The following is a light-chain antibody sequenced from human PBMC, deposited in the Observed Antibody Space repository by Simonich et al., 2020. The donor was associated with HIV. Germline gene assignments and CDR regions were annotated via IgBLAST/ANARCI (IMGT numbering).Light chain of an antibody. J-gene: IGKJ2*01. CDR2: WTS. CDR3: QQYYSTPYT. CDR1: QSVLYSSNNQNY. Sequence: DIVMTQSPDSLALSMGERATINCKSSQSVLYSSNNQNYLAWYQQKPRQPPRLLIYWTSTRESGVPDRFSGSGSGTDFTLTISSLQAEDVAVYYCQQYYSTPYTFGQGTKLEIK. V-gene: IGKV4-1*01.